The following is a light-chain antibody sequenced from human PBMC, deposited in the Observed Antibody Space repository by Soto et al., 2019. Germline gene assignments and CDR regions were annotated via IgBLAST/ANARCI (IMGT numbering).Light chain of an antibody. CDR1: QGISNW. V-gene: IGKV1D-12*01. Sequence: DIQMTQSPSSVSASVGDRVTITCRASQGISNWLAWYQQKPGKAPKLLMYAASSLQSGVPSRFGGSGSGTDFSLTISSLQPEDFATYYCQQANSFPLTFGGGTKVEIK. CDR2: AAS. J-gene: IGKJ4*01. CDR3: QQANSFPLT.